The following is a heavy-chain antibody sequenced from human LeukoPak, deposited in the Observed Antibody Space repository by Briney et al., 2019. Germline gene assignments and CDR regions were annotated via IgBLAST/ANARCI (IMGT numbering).Heavy chain of an antibody. J-gene: IGHJ4*02. CDR1: GGTFSSYA. CDR3: ASAGYSSGWSFDY. V-gene: IGHV1-69*13. CDR2: IIPIFGTA. D-gene: IGHD6-19*01. Sequence: GASVKVSCKASGGTFSSYAISWVRQAPGQGLEWMGGIIPIFGTANYAQKFQGRVTITADESTSTAYMELSSLRSEDTAVYYCASAGYSSGWSFDYWGQGTLVTVSS.